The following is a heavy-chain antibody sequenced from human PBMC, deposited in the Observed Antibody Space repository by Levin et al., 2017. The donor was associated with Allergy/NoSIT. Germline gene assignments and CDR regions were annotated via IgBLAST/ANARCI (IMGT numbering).Heavy chain of an antibody. CDR1: GGTFSSYP. J-gene: IGHJ6*02. CDR2: IIPILGIA. Sequence: GASVKVSCKASGGTFSSYPISWVRQAPGQGLEWMGRIIPILGIANYAQKFQGRVTITADKSTSTAYMELSSLRSEDTAVYYCARGGAVTTAYDYYYYGMDVWGQGTTVTVSS. V-gene: IGHV1-69*04. CDR3: ARGGAVTTAYDYYYYGMDV. D-gene: IGHD4-11*01.